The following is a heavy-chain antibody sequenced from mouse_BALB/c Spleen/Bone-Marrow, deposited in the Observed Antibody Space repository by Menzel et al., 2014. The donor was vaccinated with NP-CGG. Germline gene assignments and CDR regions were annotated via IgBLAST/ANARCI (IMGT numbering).Heavy chain of an antibody. J-gene: IGHJ2*01. V-gene: IGHV1-87*01. CDR3: ARRGNGFDY. Sequence: VHLVESGAELARPGASVELSCKASGYTSTTYWMQWVRQRPGQGLEWIGAIYPGDGDTRYTQKFKGKATLTADKSSSTAYMQLSSLASEDSAVYYCARRGNGFDYWGQGTTLTVSS. D-gene: IGHD2-1*01. CDR2: IYPGDGDT. CDR1: GYTSTTYW.